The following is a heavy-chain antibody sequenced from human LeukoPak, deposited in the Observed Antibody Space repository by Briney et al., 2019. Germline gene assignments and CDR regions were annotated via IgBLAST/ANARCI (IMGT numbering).Heavy chain of an antibody. D-gene: IGHD2-2*01. CDR1: GFTFDDYG. Sequence: GGSLRLSCAASGFTFDDYGVSWVRQAPGKGLEWVSGINWNGGSTGYADSVKGRFTISRDNAKNSLYLQMNSLRAEDTAVYYCARDRRCSSTSCYYFDYWGQGTLVTVSS. J-gene: IGHJ4*02. CDR2: INWNGGST. CDR3: ARDRRCSSTSCYYFDY. V-gene: IGHV3-20*04.